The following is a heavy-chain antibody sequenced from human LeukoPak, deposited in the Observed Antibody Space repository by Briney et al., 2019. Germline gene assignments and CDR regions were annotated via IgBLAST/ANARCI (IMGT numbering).Heavy chain of an antibody. CDR3: ARVMRDFWSGYNQFLDY. CDR1: GYTFTGYY. CDR2: INPNSGGT. V-gene: IGHV1-2*02. D-gene: IGHD3-3*01. Sequence: ASVKVSCKASGYTFTGYYMHWVRQAPGQGLEWMGWINPNSGGTNYAQKFQGRVTMTRDTSFSTAYMELSRLRSDDTAVYYCARVMRDFWSGYNQFLDYWGQGTLVTVSS. J-gene: IGHJ4*02.